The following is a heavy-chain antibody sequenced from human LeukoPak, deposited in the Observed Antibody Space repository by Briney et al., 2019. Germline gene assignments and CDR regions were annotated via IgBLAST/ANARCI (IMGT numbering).Heavy chain of an antibody. J-gene: IGHJ5*02. V-gene: IGHV1-2*06. D-gene: IGHD2-15*01. CDR1: AYTFTGYY. CDR3: ARGYCSGGSCYEFDP. Sequence: ASVKVSCKASAYTFTGYYMHWVRQAPGQGLEGMGRINPNSGGTNYAQKFQGRVTMTRDTSISTAYMELSRLRSDDTAVYYCARGYCSGGSCYEFDPWGQGTLVTVSS. CDR2: INPNSGGT.